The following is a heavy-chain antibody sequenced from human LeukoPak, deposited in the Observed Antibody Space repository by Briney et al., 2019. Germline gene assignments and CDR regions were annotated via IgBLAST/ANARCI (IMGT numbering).Heavy chain of an antibody. CDR3: ARVYSSSLDY. J-gene: IGHJ4*02. CDR1: GFTFSSYG. CDR2: IWYDGSNK. Sequence: PGRSLRLSCAASGFTFSSYGMHWVGQAPGKGLEGVAVIWYDGSNKYYADSVKGRFTISRDNSKNTLYLQMNSLRAEDTAVYYCARVYSSSLDYWGQGTLVTVSS. D-gene: IGHD6-13*01. V-gene: IGHV3-33*01.